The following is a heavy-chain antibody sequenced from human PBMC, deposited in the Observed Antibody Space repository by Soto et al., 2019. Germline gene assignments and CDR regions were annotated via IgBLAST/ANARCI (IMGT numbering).Heavy chain of an antibody. Sequence: PSETLSLTCTVSGGSISSGGYYWGWIRQHPGKGLEWIGYIYYSGSTYYNPSLKSRVTISVDTSKNQFSLKLSSVTAADTAVYYCARDRETYYDFWSGLLSTGMDVWGQGTTVTVSS. V-gene: IGHV4-31*03. CDR2: IYYSGST. CDR3: ARDRETYYDFWSGLLSTGMDV. CDR1: GGSISSGGYY. J-gene: IGHJ6*02. D-gene: IGHD3-3*01.